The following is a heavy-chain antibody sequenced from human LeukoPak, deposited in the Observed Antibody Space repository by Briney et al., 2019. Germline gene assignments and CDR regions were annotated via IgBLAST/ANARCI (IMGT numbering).Heavy chain of an antibody. CDR1: GFTFSSYG. CDR2: ISYDGSNK. D-gene: IGHD5-12*01. Sequence: GGSLRLSCAASGFTFSSYGMHWVRQAPGKGLEWVAVISYDGSNKYYADSVKGRFTISRDNSKNTLYLQMNSLRAEDTAVYYCARGVSGYDAPFDYWGQGTLVTVSS. CDR3: ARGVSGYDAPFDY. V-gene: IGHV3-30*19. J-gene: IGHJ4*02.